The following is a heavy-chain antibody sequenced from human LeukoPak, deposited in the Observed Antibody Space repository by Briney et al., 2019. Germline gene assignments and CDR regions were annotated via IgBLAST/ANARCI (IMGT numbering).Heavy chain of an antibody. CDR2: INSDGSST. CDR1: GFTFSSYW. CDR3: ASLRGGSGSTFDY. Sequence: GGSLRLSCAASGFTFSSYWMHWVRQAPGKGLVWVSRINSDGSSTSYADSVEGRFTISRDNAKNTLYLQMNSLRAEDTAVYYCASLRGGSGSTFDYWGQGTLVTVSS. D-gene: IGHD3-10*01. V-gene: IGHV3-74*01. J-gene: IGHJ4*02.